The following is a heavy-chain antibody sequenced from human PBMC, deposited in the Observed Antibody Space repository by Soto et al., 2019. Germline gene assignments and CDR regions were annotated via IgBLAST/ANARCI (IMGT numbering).Heavy chain of an antibody. V-gene: IGHV3-23*01. CDR3: ARRC. J-gene: IGHJ4*02. CDR1: GFTFSHYP. Sequence: EVQVSESGGGLVQPGGSLRLSCATSGFTFSHYPMKWVRQAPGKGLEWVSGISAGGDRTYYADSVKGRFTMCRDNSKNAVSLEMNSLRVEDTSVYGCARRCWGQGTLVTVSS. CDR2: ISAGGDRT. D-gene: IGHD4-17*01.